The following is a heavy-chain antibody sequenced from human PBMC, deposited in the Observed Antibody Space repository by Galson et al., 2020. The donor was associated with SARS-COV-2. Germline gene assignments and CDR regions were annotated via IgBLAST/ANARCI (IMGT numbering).Heavy chain of an antibody. CDR1: GFTFSSYG. J-gene: IGHJ5*02. CDR2: IWYDGSNK. D-gene: IGHD3-10*01. Sequence: GGSLRLSCAASGFTFSSYGMHWVRQAPGKGLEWVAVIWYDGSNKYYADSVKGRFTISRDNSKNTLYLQMNSLRAEDTAVYYCAKDFAFGSGSVGVDPWGQGTLVTVSS. CDR3: AKDFAFGSGSVGVDP. V-gene: IGHV3-33*06.